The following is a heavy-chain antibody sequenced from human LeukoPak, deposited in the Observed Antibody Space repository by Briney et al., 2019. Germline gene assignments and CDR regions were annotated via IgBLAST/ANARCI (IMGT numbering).Heavy chain of an antibody. CDR3: ASRGRYMDV. Sequence: SETLSLTCAVYGGSFSGYYWSWIRQPPGKGLEWIGEINHSGSTNYNPSLKSRVTISVDTSKNQFSLKLSSVTAADTAVYYCASRGRYMDVWGKGTTVTASS. CDR1: GGSFSGYY. CDR2: INHSGST. V-gene: IGHV4-34*01. J-gene: IGHJ6*03.